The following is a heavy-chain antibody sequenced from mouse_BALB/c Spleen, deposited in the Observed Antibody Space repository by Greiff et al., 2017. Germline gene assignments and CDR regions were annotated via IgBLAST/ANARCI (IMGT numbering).Heavy chain of an antibody. Sequence: EVQLVESGAELVRPGALVKLSCKASGFNIKDYYMHWVKQRPEQGLEWIGWIDPENGNTIYDPKFQGKASITADTSSNTAYLQLSSLTSEDTAVYYCARKGDYGNYFAYWGQGTLVTVSA. CDR1: GFNIKDYY. CDR2: IDPENGNT. J-gene: IGHJ3*01. V-gene: IGHV14-1*02. CDR3: ARKGDYGNYFAY. D-gene: IGHD2-1*01.